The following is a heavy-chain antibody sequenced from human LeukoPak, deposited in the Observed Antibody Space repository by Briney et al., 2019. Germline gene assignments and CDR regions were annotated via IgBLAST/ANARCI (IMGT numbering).Heavy chain of an antibody. CDR3: TRHGPPSSGWRYFDY. J-gene: IGHJ4*02. CDR1: GFSFGDYA. V-gene: IGHV3-49*04. Sequence: GGSLRLSCTASGFSFGDYAFNWVRQAPGKGLEWVGFIRSKAYGGTTDLAAAARGRFTISRDDSKNVAYLQMNSLETEDTAVYYCTRHGPPSSGWRYFDYWGQGTLVTVSS. D-gene: IGHD6-19*01. CDR2: IRSKAYGGTT.